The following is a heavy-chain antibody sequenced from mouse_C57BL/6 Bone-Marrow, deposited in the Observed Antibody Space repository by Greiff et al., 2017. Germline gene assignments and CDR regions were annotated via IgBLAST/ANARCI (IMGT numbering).Heavy chain of an antibody. CDR2: IRNKANGYTT. Sequence: EVNVVESGGGLVQPGGSLSLSCAASGFTFTDYYMSWVRQPPGKALEWLGFIRNKANGYTTEYSASVKGRFTISRDNSQSILYRQMNALRAEDSATYYCARPNWDWYFDVWGTGTTVTVSS. V-gene: IGHV7-3*01. CDR1: GFTFTDYY. CDR3: ARPNWDWYFDV. D-gene: IGHD4-1*01. J-gene: IGHJ1*03.